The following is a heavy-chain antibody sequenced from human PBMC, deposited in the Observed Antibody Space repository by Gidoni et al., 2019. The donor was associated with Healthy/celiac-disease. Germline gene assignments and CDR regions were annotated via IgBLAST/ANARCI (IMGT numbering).Heavy chain of an antibody. D-gene: IGHD4-17*01. CDR2: IYYSGST. CDR3: ASYPYYGDFSSFDY. Sequence: QLQLQESGPGLVKPSETLSLTCTVSGGSISSSSYYWGWIRQPPGKGLEWIGSIYYSGSTYYNPSLKSRVTISVDTSKNQFSLKLSSVTAADTAVYYCASYPYYGDFSSFDYWGQGTLVTVSS. V-gene: IGHV4-39*01. J-gene: IGHJ4*02. CDR1: GGSISSSSYY.